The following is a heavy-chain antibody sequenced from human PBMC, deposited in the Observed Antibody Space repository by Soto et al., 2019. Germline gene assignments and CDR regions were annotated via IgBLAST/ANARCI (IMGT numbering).Heavy chain of an antibody. CDR2: INWNGGST. J-gene: IGHJ4*02. V-gene: IGHV3-20*04. CDR3: ARLYSSGWYGPGRY. D-gene: IGHD6-19*01. Sequence: EVQLVESGGGVVRPGGSLRLSCAASGFTFDDYGMSWVRQAPGKGLEWVSGINWNGGSTGYADSVKGRFTSSRDNAKNFLYLQMNSLRAEDTALYYCARLYSSGWYGPGRYWGQGTLVTVSS. CDR1: GFTFDDYG.